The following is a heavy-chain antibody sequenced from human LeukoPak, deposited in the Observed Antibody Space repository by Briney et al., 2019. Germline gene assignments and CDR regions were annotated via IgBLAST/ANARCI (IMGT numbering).Heavy chain of an antibody. J-gene: IGHJ3*02. CDR3: ARDPSAFDI. CDR1: GFTFSDYW. V-gene: IGHV3-7*05. CDR2: IKQDGSEK. Sequence: GGSLRLSCAASGFTFSDYWISWVRQAPGKGLEWVANIKQDGSEKYYVDSVKGRCTISRDNAKNSLHLQMNSLRAEDTAVYYCARDPSAFDIWGQGTMVTVSS.